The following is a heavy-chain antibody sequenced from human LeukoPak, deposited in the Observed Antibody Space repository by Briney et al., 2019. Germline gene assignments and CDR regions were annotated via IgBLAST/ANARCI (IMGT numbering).Heavy chain of an antibody. D-gene: IGHD3-22*01. J-gene: IGHJ5*02. V-gene: IGHV3-30*04. Sequence: PGGSLRLSCAASGFTFSSYAMHWVRQAPGKGLEWVAVISYDGSNKYYADSVKGRFTISRDNPKNTLYLQMNSLRAEDTAVYYCARSGEDYYDSSGSNWFDPWGQGTLVTVSS. CDR2: ISYDGSNK. CDR3: ARSGEDYYDSSGSNWFDP. CDR1: GFTFSSYA.